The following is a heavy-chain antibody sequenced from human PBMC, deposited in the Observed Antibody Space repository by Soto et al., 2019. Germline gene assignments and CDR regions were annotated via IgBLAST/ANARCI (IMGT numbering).Heavy chain of an antibody. V-gene: IGHV3-33*01. J-gene: IGHJ4*02. D-gene: IGHD5-12*01. CDR1: GFTFSTYA. CDR2: IWYDGSDK. Sequence: QVHLVESGGGVVQPGRSLRLSCAASGFTFSTYAMHWVRQAPGKGLEWVAVIWYDGSDKNYADSVKGRFTISRDNSKNTLYLQMNTLLAEDTAVYYCARGDGYNYADYWGQGTLVTVSS. CDR3: ARGDGYNYADY.